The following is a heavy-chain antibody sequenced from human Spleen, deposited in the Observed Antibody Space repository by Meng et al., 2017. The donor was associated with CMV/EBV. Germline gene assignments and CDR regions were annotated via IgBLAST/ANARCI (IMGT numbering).Heavy chain of an antibody. Sequence: ASVKVSCKASGYTFTSYGISWVRQAPGQGLEWMGWISAYNGNTNYAQKLQGRVTMTTDTPTSTAYMELRSLRSDDTAVYYCARVSTWFGELYPIDYWGQGTLVTVSS. V-gene: IGHV1-18*01. J-gene: IGHJ4*02. CDR1: GYTFTSYG. D-gene: IGHD3-10*01. CDR2: ISAYNGNT. CDR3: ARVSTWFGELYPIDY.